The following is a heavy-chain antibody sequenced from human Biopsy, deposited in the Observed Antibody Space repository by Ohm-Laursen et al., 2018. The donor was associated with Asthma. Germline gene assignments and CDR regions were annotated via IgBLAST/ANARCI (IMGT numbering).Heavy chain of an antibody. D-gene: IGHD3-9*01. J-gene: IGHJ3*02. CDR3: ARTYYDFLTGQVKDAFGI. V-gene: IGHV1-3*01. CDR1: GGTFSSNS. Sequence: ASVKVSCKASGGTFSSNSINWVRQAPGQRLEWMGWINAGNGNTKYSQKFQGRVSITRDTSASTAYMELRSLRSEDTAAYYCARTYYDFLTGQVKDAFGIWGQGTMVTVSS. CDR2: INAGNGNT.